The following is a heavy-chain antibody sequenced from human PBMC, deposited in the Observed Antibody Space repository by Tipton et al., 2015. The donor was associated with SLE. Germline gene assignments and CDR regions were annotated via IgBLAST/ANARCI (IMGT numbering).Heavy chain of an antibody. J-gene: IGHJ4*02. CDR2: ISYSGST. Sequence: TLSLTCTVSVGSISSTNYYWGWIRQPPGEGLEWIGSISYSGSTYYNTSFKSRVAIAVDTSKNQFSLNLSSVTAADTAVYYCARQDVFFAGRNWGQGTLVTVSS. CDR1: VGSISSTNYY. D-gene: IGHD3-3*01. CDR3: ARQDVFFAGRN. V-gene: IGHV4-39*07.